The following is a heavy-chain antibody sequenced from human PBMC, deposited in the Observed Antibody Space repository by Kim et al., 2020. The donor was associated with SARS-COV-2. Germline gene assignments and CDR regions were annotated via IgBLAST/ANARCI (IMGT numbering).Heavy chain of an antibody. J-gene: IGHJ6*02. D-gene: IGHD2-8*01. V-gene: IGHV3-30*18. CDR2: ISYDGSNK. CDR3: AKSPEYCTNGVCYPYYYGMDV. CDR1: GFTFSSYG. Sequence: GGSLRLSCAASGFTFSSYGMHWVRQAPGKGLEWVAVISYDGSNKYYADSVKGRFTISRDNSKNTLYLQMNSLRAEDTAVYYCAKSPEYCTNGVCYPYYYGMDVWGQGTTVTVSS.